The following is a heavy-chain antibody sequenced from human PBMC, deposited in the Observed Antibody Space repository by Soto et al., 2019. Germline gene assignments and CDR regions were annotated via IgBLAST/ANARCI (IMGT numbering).Heavy chain of an antibody. CDR3: AIFFYFWGIYYNAPFWEYYSGMGF. Sequence: ASVKVSFKASGYTFTGYYMHWVRQAPGQGLEWMGWINPNSGGTNYAQKFQGWVTMTRDTSISTAYMELSRLRSDDTAVYYCAIFFYFWGIYYNAPFWEYYSGMGFWGKGTPAIVS. V-gene: IGHV1-2*04. D-gene: IGHD3-10*01. CDR1: GYTFTGYY. J-gene: IGHJ6*04. CDR2: INPNSGGT.